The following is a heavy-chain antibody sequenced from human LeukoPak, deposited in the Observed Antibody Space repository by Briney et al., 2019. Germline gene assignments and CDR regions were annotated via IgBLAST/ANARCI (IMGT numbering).Heavy chain of an antibody. CDR3: ARHYSSSWYGDY. CDR2: ISAYNGNT. J-gene: IGHJ4*02. CDR1: GYTFTSYD. V-gene: IGHV1-18*01. D-gene: IGHD6-13*01. Sequence: ASVKVSCKASGYTFTSYDINWVRQATGQGLEWMGWISAYNGNTNYAQKLQGRVTMTTDTSTSTAYMELRSLRSDDTAVYYCARHYSSSWYGDYWGQGTLVTVSS.